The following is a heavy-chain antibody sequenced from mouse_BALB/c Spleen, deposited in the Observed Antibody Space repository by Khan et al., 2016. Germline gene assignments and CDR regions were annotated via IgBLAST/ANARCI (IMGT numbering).Heavy chain of an antibody. CDR2: FNPNTGYT. CDR3: GRIYDGYFDF. CDR1: GYTFTSYT. V-gene: IGHV1-4*01. Sequence: QVQLQQPGAELARPGAPVKMSCKASGYTFTSYTIHWLKQRPGQGLEWIGYFNPNTGYTSYNQKFKDKATLTADKSSSTTYIQLSSLTMEDSAIYFCGRIYDGYFDFWCQGTTLTVSS. D-gene: IGHD2-3*01. J-gene: IGHJ2*01.